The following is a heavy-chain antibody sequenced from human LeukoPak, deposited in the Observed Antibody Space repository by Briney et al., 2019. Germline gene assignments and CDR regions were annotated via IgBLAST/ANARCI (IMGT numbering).Heavy chain of an antibody. CDR1: GFTFSSYS. J-gene: IGHJ4*02. D-gene: IGHD6-13*01. CDR3: ARGRPAAGQDYFDY. V-gene: IGHV3-21*01. CDR2: ISSSSSYI. Sequence: PGGSLRLSCAASGFTFSSYSMNWVRQAPGKGLEWVSSISSSSSYIYYADSVKGRFTISRDNAKNSLYLQMNSLRAEDTAVYYCARGRPAAGQDYFDYWGQGTLVTVSS.